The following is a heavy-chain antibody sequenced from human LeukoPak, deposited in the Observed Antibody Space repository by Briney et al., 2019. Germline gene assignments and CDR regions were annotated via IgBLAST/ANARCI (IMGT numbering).Heavy chain of an antibody. J-gene: IGHJ4*02. Sequence: GSLRLSCAASGFTFSSYSMNWVRQPPGKGLEWIGSIYYSGSTYYNTSLKSRVTISVDTSKNQFSLKLSSVTAADTAVYYCARHPILVYCSSSSCYFDYWGQGTLVTVSS. CDR1: GFTFSSYSMN. V-gene: IGHV4-39*01. D-gene: IGHD2-2*01. CDR3: ARHPILVYCSSSSCYFDY. CDR2: IYYSGST.